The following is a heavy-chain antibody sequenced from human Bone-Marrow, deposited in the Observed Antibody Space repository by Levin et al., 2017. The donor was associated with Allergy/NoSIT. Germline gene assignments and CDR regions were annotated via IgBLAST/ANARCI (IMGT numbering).Heavy chain of an antibody. CDR3: AKLAWMFGGFTYGVGSARAVNERTTDY. D-gene: IGHD4-17*01. Sequence: GGSLRLSCAASGLTFSNCGFHWVRQAPGKGLEWVAVISYDGSNQYFADSVKGRFTISRDDSKNTLYLHMKSLSAEDTAVYDCAKLAWMFGGFTYGVGSARAVNERTTDYWGQGTLVIVSS. CDR2: ISYDGSNQ. J-gene: IGHJ4*02. CDR1: GLTFSNCG. V-gene: IGHV3-30*18.